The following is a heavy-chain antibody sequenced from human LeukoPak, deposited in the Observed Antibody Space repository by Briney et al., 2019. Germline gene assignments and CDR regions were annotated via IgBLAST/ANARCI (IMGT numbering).Heavy chain of an antibody. CDR1: GGSISSYY. D-gene: IGHD4-17*01. CDR2: IYYSGST. J-gene: IGHJ4*02. Sequence: SETLSLTCTVSGGSISSYYWSWIRQPPGKGLEWIGYIYYSGSTNYNPSLKSRVTISVDTSKNQFSLKLSSVTAADTAVYYCARGYPSRTVTTWAFDYWGQGTLVTVSS. V-gene: IGHV4-59*01. CDR3: ARGYPSRTVTTWAFDY.